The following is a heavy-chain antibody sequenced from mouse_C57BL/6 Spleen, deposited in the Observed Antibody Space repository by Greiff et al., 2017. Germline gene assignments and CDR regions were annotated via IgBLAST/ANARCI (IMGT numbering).Heavy chain of an antibody. CDR2: IYPGSGST. J-gene: IGHJ3*01. Sequence: VKLQQPGAELVKPGASVKMSCKASGYTFTSYWITWVKQRPGQGLEWIGDIYPGSGSTIYNEKFKSKATLTVDTSSSTAYMQLRSLTSEDSAVYYGARKAQSDDGAAWFAHWGQGTLVTVSA. CDR3: ARKAQSDDGAAWFAH. V-gene: IGHV1-55*01. CDR1: GYTFTSYW. D-gene: IGHD2-3*01.